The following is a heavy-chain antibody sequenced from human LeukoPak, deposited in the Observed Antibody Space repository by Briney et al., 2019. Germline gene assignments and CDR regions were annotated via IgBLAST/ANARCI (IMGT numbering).Heavy chain of an antibody. Sequence: PGGSLRLSCAASRFTFSNAWMSWVRQAPGKGLEWVGRVKSKTDGGATDYAAPVKGRFTLSRDDSKNTLYLQMNSLRAEDTAVYYCAKRSVRGRNTPDFDYWGQGTLVTVSS. V-gene: IGHV3-15*01. CDR1: RFTFSNAW. D-gene: IGHD3-16*01. J-gene: IGHJ4*02. CDR2: VKSKTDGGAT. CDR3: AKRSVRGRNTPDFDY.